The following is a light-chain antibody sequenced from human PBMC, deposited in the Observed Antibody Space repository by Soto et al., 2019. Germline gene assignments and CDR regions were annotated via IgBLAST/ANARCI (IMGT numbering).Light chain of an antibody. J-gene: IGKJ1*01. CDR1: QDISRW. CDR2: ATS. V-gene: IGKV1-12*01. CDR3: QQANTFPHT. Sequence: DIQMTQSPSSVSASVGDRVIITCRASQDISRWLAWYQQKPGRAPQLLIYATSNLQSGVPSRFSGSGSWTDFTLTISNLHPDDFATYYCQQANTFPHTLGEGTRVEIK.